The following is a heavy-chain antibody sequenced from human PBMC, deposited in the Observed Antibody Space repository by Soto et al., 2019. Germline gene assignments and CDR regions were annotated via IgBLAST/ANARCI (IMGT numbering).Heavy chain of an antibody. CDR1: GYTFTSYG. CDR3: ARDRPWGSYRLRGAFDF. V-gene: IGHV1-18*01. CDR2: ISAYNGNT. Sequence: QVQLVQSGAEVKKPGDSVQVSCKASGYTFTSYGISWVRQDPGQGLEWMGWISAYNGNTNYAQKLQGRVTMTTDTCTSTDYMEQRSLRCDDTAVYYCARDRPWGSYRLRGAFDFWGQGTMVTVSS. J-gene: IGHJ3*01. D-gene: IGHD3-16*02.